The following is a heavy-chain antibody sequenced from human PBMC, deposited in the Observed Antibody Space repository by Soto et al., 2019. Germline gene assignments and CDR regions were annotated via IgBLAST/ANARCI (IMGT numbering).Heavy chain of an antibody. CDR1: GGSISSSSYY. D-gene: IGHD3-16*02. CDR3: ARRELSLRY. J-gene: IGHJ4*02. CDR2: IYYSGST. V-gene: IGHV4-39*01. Sequence: QLQLQESGPGLVKPSETLSLTCTVSGGSISSSSYYWGWIRQPPGKGVEWIGNIYYSGSTYYNPSLKRRLTIAVDTSKNQFSLNPSSATAADAAVYYCARRELSLRYWGQVTLGTVSS.